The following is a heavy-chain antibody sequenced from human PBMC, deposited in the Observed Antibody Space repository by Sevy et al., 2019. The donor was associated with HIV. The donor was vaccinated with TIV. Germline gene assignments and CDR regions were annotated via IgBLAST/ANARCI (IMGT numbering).Heavy chain of an antibody. CDR1: GFTFNNTW. Sequence: GGSLRLSCAASGFTFNNTWMSWVRQAPGKGLEWVGRIKSKTDGGTTDYAAPVKGRFTISRDDSKNTLYLQMNSLKTEDTAVYYCTTGAYDYDSGGYRGFDYWGQGTLVTVSS. V-gene: IGHV3-15*01. D-gene: IGHD3-22*01. CDR2: IKSKTDGGTT. CDR3: TTGAYDYDSGGYRGFDY. J-gene: IGHJ4*02.